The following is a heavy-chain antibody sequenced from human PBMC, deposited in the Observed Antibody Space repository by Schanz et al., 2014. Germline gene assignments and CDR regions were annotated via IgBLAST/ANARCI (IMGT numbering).Heavy chain of an antibody. CDR1: GFRFDDYA. D-gene: IGHD2-21*01. J-gene: IGHJ4*02. CDR2: LTEGGGGT. V-gene: IGHV3-23*04. Sequence: VQLVESGGGVVRPGRSLRLSCVASGFRFDDYAMHWVRQAPGKGLEWVSGLTEGGGGTYYTDAVKGRFTISRDSSKNTLYLQMNSLRADDTAVYYCAKSKSQLPLFDYWGQGTLVAVSS. CDR3: AKSKSQLPLFDY.